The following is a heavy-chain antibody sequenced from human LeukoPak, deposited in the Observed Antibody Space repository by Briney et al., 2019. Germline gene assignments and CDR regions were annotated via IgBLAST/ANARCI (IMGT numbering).Heavy chain of an antibody. CDR3: ARVNYDYVWGSHPHSYYMDV. V-gene: IGHV4-59*01. CDR1: GGSMSEYY. J-gene: IGHJ6*03. D-gene: IGHD3-16*02. CDR2: IYYSGTT. Sequence: SETLSLSCTVSGGSMSEYYWGWFRQPPGKGLEWLAYIYYSGTTNYNPSLKNRITISVATSKSQFSLNLSSVTAADTARYFCARVNYDYVWGSHPHSYYMDVWGKGTTVTVSS.